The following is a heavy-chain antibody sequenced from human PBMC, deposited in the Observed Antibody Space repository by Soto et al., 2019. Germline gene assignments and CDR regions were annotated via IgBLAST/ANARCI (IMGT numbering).Heavy chain of an antibody. V-gene: IGHV3-30-3*01. CDR2: ISYDGSNK. D-gene: IGHD2-2*01. CDR1: GFTFSSYA. CDR3: ARDNCSSTSCFANFDY. J-gene: IGHJ4*02. Sequence: GGSLRLSCAASGFTFSSYAMHWVRQAPGKGLEWVAVISYDGSNKYYADSVKGRFTISRDNSKNTLYLQMNSLRAEDTAVYHCARDNCSSTSCFANFDYWGQGTLVTVSS.